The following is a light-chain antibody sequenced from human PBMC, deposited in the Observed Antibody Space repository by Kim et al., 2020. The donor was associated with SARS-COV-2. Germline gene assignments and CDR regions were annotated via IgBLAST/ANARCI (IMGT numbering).Light chain of an antibody. CDR3: SSYTSSSIFV. J-gene: IGLJ1*01. V-gene: IGLV2-14*03. Sequence: GQSISISCTGTSSDGGGYNYVSWYQQHSGKAPKVMIYDVSNRPSGVSNRFSGSKSGNTASLTISGLQAEDEADYYCSSYTSSSIFVFGTGTKVTVL. CDR2: DVS. CDR1: SSDGGGYNY.